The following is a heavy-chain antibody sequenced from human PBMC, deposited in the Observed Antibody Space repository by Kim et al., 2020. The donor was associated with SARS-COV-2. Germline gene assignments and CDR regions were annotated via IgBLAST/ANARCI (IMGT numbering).Heavy chain of an antibody. V-gene: IGHV3-15*01. CDR2: IKSKTDGGTT. CDR3: TTSWGDIVSPWVLQKTDY. D-gene: IGHD2-15*01. CDR1: GFTFSNAW. Sequence: GGSLRLSCAASGFTFSNAWMSWVRQAPGKGLEWVGRIKSKTDGGTTDYAAPVKGRFTISRDDSKNTLYLQMNSLKTEDTAVYYCTTSWGDIVSPWVLQKTDYWGQGTLVTVSS. J-gene: IGHJ4*02.